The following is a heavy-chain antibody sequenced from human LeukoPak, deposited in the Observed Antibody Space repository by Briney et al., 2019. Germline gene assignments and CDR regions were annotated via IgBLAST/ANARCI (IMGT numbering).Heavy chain of an antibody. Sequence: GGSLRLSCAASGFTFSSYAIHWVRQAPGKGLEWVAVISYDGSNKYYADSVKGRFTISRDNSKNTLYLQMNSLRAEDTAVYYCARGFAVADFDYWGQGTLVTVSS. D-gene: IGHD6-19*01. CDR3: ARGFAVADFDY. CDR1: GFTFSSYA. J-gene: IGHJ4*02. CDR2: ISYDGSNK. V-gene: IGHV3-30*04.